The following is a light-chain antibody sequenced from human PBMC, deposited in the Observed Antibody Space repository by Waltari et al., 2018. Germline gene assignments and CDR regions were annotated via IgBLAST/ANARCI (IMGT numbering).Light chain of an antibody. Sequence: SSELTQDPAVSVALGQTVRIPCQGATLTTSTSNWYHKRPGQAPTLVIFSGSDRPSGIPVRISGSMSGDTASLTITGAQAEDDGYYYCNSRDATTNEVVFGGGTRLTVL. V-gene: IGLV3-19*01. CDR3: NSRDATTNEVV. CDR1: TLTTST. CDR2: SGS. J-gene: IGLJ2*01.